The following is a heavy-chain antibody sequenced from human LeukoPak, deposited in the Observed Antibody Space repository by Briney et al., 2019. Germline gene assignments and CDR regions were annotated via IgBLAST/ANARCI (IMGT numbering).Heavy chain of an antibody. Sequence: GGSLRPSCAASGFTFSSYGMHWVRQAPGKGLEWVAVISYDGSNKYYADSVKGRFTISRDNSKNTLYLQMNSLRAEDTAVYYCAKDLYYYDSSGYYTTDYWGQGTLVTVSS. J-gene: IGHJ4*02. V-gene: IGHV3-30*18. D-gene: IGHD3-22*01. CDR1: GFTFSSYG. CDR2: ISYDGSNK. CDR3: AKDLYYYDSSGYYTTDY.